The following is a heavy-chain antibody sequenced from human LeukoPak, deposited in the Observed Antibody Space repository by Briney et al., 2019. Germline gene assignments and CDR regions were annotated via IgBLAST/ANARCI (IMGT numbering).Heavy chain of an antibody. CDR1: GFTFSSYW. CDR3: ARERVDYSSSWYPRYYFDY. V-gene: IGHV3-74*01. CDR2: INSDGSST. D-gene: IGHD6-13*01. J-gene: IGHJ4*02. Sequence: GGSLRLSCAASGFTFSSYWMHWVRQAPGKGLVWVSRINSDGSSTSYADSVKGRFTISRDNAKNTLYLQMNSLRAEDTAVYYCARERVDYSSSWYPRYYFDYWGQGTLVTVSS.